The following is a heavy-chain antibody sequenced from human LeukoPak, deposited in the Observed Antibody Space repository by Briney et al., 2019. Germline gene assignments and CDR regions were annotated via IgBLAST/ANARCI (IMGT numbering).Heavy chain of an antibody. CDR2: ISSSSSTI. V-gene: IGHV3-48*04. J-gene: IGHJ3*02. CDR3: ARDFRNFWSGYPDAFDI. D-gene: IGHD3-3*01. Sequence: GGSLRLSCAASGFTFSSYSMNWVRQAPGKGLEWVSYISSSSSTIYYADSVKGRFTISRDNAKNSLYLQMNSLRAEDTAVYYCARDFRNFWSGYPDAFDIWGQGTMVTVSS. CDR1: GFTFSSYS.